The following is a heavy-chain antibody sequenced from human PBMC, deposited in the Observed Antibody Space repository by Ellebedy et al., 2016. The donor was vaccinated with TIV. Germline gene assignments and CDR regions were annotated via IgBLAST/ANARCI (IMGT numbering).Heavy chain of an antibody. CDR1: GFTFSRYT. J-gene: IGHJ4*02. CDR2: ISGSSGYI. D-gene: IGHD6-13*01. V-gene: IGHV3-21*01. CDR3: ARGLMAADPVY. Sequence: GESLKISXEASGFTFSRYTMNWVRQVPGKGLEWVASISGSSGYIYLADSWKGRFTISRDNAKSSLFLQMNSLTVEDTALYYCARGLMAADPVYWGQGVLVTVSS.